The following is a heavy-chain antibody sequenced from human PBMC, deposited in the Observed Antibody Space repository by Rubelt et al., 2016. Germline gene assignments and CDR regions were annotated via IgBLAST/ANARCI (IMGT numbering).Heavy chain of an antibody. V-gene: IGHV2-5*02. Sequence: QITLKESGPTLVKPTQTLTLTCTFSGFSLSTSGVGVGWIRQPPGEALEWLALIYWDDDKRYSPSLKSRLTISKDTPKNQVVLTMTNMDPVDTATYYCARWVWSGDYTDGAFDPWGQGTLVTVSS. D-gene: IGHD3-3*01. CDR2: IYWDDDK. CDR1: GFSLSTSGVG. J-gene: IGHJ5*02. CDR3: ARWVWSGDYTDGAFDP.